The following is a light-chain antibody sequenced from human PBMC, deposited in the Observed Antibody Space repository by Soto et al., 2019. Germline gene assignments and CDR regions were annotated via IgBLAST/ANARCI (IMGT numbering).Light chain of an antibody. V-gene: IGLV2-11*01. CDR1: SSDVGAYNY. Sequence: QSVLTQPRSVSGSPGQSVTISCTGTSSDVGAYNYVSWYQQHPGKAPKMMIYDVTKRPSGVPDRFSGSKSGNTASLTISGLRAHDEADYYCCSYAGRYTLILGGGTKLTVL. CDR2: DVT. CDR3: CSYAGRYTLI. J-gene: IGLJ2*01.